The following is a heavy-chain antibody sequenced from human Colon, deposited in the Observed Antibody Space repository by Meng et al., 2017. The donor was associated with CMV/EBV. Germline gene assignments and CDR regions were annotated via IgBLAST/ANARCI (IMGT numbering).Heavy chain of an antibody. Sequence: ASVKVSCKASGYTFTSYGVSWVRQAPGQGLEWMGWISGYNDRRNYAQSLQGRVTMTTDTSTNTAYMELSSLRSEDTAVYYCARGYCSSTSCRVAQSYYYYGMDVWGQGTTVTVSS. V-gene: IGHV1-18*01. CDR3: ARGYCSSTSCRVAQSYYYYGMDV. CDR1: GYTFTSYG. D-gene: IGHD2-2*01. CDR2: ISGYNDRR. J-gene: IGHJ6*02.